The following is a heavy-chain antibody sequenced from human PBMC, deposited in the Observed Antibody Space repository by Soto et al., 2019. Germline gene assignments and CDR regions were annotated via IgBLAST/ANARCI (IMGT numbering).Heavy chain of an antibody. CDR3: ARDRDDYGSGNYYNRIDF. J-gene: IGHJ4*02. D-gene: IGHD3-10*01. CDR2: IIPLFGTP. Sequence: QVQLVQSGAEVKKPGSSVKVSCKASGGIFSTYAISWLRQAPGQGLEWMGGIIPLFGTPNYAQRFQGRVTNTADESTSTAYMELSRLRSKDTAVYYCARDRDDYGSGNYYNRIDFWGQGTLVTVSS. V-gene: IGHV1-69*01. CDR1: GGIFSTYA.